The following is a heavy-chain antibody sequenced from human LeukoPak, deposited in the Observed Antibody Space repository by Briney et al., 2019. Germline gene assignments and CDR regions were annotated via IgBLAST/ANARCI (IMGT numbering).Heavy chain of an antibody. CDR2: INPNSGGT. J-gene: IGHJ3*02. V-gene: IGHV1-2*02. CDR3: ARVTMVREIADAFDI. CDR1: GYTFTGYY. D-gene: IGHD3-10*01. Sequence: GASVKVSCKASGYTFTGYYMHWVRQAPGQGLEWMGWINPNSGGTNYAQKFQGRVTMTRDTSISTAYMELSRLRSDDTAVYYCARVTMVREIADAFDIWGQGTMVTVSS.